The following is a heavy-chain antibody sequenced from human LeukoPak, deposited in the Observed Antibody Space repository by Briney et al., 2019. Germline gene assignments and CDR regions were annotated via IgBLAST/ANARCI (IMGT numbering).Heavy chain of an antibody. D-gene: IGHD3-22*01. CDR2: IKSDGST. J-gene: IGHJ1*01. V-gene: IGHV3-74*01. CDR1: GFTFSSYW. Sequence: GGSLRLSCAASGFTFSSYWMHWVRQAPGKGLVWVSRIKSDGSTNYADSVKGRFTISRDNAKNTVSLQMNCLRAEDTGVYYCARAPSEIGGYYPEYFRHWGQGTLVTVSS. CDR3: ARAPSEIGGYYPEYFRH.